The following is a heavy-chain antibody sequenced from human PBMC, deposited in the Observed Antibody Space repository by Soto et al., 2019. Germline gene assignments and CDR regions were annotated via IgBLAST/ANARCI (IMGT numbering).Heavy chain of an antibody. D-gene: IGHD1-20*01. J-gene: IGHJ6*02. CDR3: ARLGNWNALYYYGMDV. CDR2: IDPSDSYT. V-gene: IGHV5-10-1*01. CDR1: GYSFTSYW. Sequence: GESLKISCKGSGYSFTSYWISWVRQMPGKGLEWMGRIDPSDSYTNYSPSFQGHVTISADKSISTAYLQWSSLKASDTAMYYCARLGNWNALYYYGMDVWGQGTMVTVSS.